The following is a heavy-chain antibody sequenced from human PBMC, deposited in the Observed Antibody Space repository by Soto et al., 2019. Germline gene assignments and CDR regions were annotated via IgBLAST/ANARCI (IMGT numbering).Heavy chain of an antibody. CDR3: ARDPSYDYIWGTYRYWFDY. Sequence: GGSLRLSCAASGFTFSYYSMNWVRQAPGKGLEWVSYISNSGSTIFYADSVKGRFTISRDNAKNSLYLQMNSLRAEDTAVYYWARDPSYDYIWGTYRYWFDYWGQGTLVTVSS. CDR2: ISNSGSTI. D-gene: IGHD3-16*02. CDR1: GFTFSYYS. V-gene: IGHV3-48*01. J-gene: IGHJ4*02.